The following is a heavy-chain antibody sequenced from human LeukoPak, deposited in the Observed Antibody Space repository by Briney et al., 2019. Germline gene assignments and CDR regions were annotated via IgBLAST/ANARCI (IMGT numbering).Heavy chain of an antibody. CDR2: LYSGGNT. D-gene: IGHD3-22*01. J-gene: IGHJ3*01. CDR3: ARDHDSSGYDAFDL. CDR1: EFSVGSNY. Sequence: GGSLRLSCAASEFSVGSNYMNWVRQAPGRGLEWVSVLYSGGNTHYGGSVKGRFTISRDDYSNELFLQMNSLRVEDTAVYYCARDHDSSGYDAFDLWGQGTMVTVSS. V-gene: IGHV3-53*01.